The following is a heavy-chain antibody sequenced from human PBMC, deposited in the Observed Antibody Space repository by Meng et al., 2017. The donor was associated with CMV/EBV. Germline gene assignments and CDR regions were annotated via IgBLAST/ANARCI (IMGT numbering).Heavy chain of an antibody. CDR1: GYTFTGYY. J-gene: IGHJ4*02. D-gene: IGHD1-26*01. CDR2: INPNSGGT. V-gene: IGHV1-2*02. Sequence: VQLGRSGAGVKKPGAPGKVSCKASGYTFTGYYMHWVRQAPGQGLEWMGWINPNSGGTNYAQKFQGRVTMTRDTSISTAYMELSRLRSDDTAVYYCARTPSYSGSQRPFDYWGQGTLVTVSS. CDR3: ARTPSYSGSQRPFDY.